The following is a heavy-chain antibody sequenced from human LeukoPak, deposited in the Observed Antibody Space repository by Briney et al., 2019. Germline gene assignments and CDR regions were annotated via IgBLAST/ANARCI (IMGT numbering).Heavy chain of an antibody. V-gene: IGHV3-30-3*01. J-gene: IGHJ5*02. Sequence: GGSLRLSCAASGFTFSSYAMHWVRQAPGKGLEWVAVISYDGSNKYYADSVKGRFTISRDNSKNTLYLQMNSLRAEDTAVYYCARDAGNSGYGCDLWGQGTLVTVSS. CDR3: ARDAGNSGYGCDL. CDR2: ISYDGSNK. CDR1: GFTFSSYA. D-gene: IGHD5-12*01.